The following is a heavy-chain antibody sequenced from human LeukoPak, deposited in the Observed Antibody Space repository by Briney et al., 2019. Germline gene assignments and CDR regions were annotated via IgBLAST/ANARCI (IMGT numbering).Heavy chain of an antibody. D-gene: IGHD2-21*01. CDR3: ARGLGRAFDI. CDR2: ISSSGSTI. V-gene: IGHV3-48*03. Sequence: PGGSLRLSCAASGFTFSSYEMNWVRQAPGKGLEWVSYISSSGSTIYYADPVKGRFTISRDNAKNSLYLQMNGLRAEDTAVYYCARGLGRAFDIWGQGTMVTVSS. J-gene: IGHJ3*02. CDR1: GFTFSSYE.